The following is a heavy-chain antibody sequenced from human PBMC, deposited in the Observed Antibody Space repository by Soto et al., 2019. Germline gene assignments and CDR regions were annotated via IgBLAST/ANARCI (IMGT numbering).Heavy chain of an antibody. CDR2: ISYDGSEK. CDR1: GFTVSITG. D-gene: IGHD6-19*01. CDR3: ATDWGGSGWFNWFDP. Sequence: QVQLVESGGGVVQPGGSLRLSCAASGFTVSITGMHWVRQAPGRGLEWVAMISYDGSEKYYADSVKGRFTVSRDNSKNTLYLQMDGLRADDRAVYYCATDWGGSGWFNWFDPWGQGTQVAVSS. V-gene: IGHV3-30*03. J-gene: IGHJ5*02.